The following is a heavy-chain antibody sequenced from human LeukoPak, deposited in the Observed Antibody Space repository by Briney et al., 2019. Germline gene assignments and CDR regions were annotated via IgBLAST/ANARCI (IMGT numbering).Heavy chain of an antibody. CDR1: GGSFSGYY. D-gene: IGHD3-22*01. V-gene: IGHV4-34*01. CDR3: ARDAITYYYDSSGYSTMGGDAFDI. Sequence: SETLSLTCAVYGGSFSGYYWTWIRQSPGKGLEWIGEINHSGSTNYNPSLKSRVTISVDTSKNQFSLKLSSVTAADTAVYYCARDAITYYYDSSGYSTMGGDAFDIWGQGTMVTVSS. CDR2: INHSGST. J-gene: IGHJ3*02.